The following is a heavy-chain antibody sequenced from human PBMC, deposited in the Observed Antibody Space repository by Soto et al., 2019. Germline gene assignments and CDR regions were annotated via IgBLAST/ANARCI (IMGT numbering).Heavy chain of an antibody. D-gene: IGHD5-12*01. J-gene: IGHJ4*02. V-gene: IGHV3-72*01. CDR3: AGRGYSGYGYFDY. CDR2: TRNKPNSYTT. CDR1: GFSFSDHS. Sequence: EVQLVESGGGLVQPGGSLRLSCAASGFSFSDHSMDWVRQPPGKGLEWVGRTRNKPNSYTTEYAASVKGRFTISRDDSKNSLYLQMNSLRTEDTAMYYCAGRGYSGYGYFDYWGQGALVTVSS.